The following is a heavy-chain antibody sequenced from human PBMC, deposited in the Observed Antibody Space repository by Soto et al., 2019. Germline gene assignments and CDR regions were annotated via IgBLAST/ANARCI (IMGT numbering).Heavy chain of an antibody. CDR1: GGSISSYY. V-gene: IGHV4-59*01. CDR2: IYYSGST. J-gene: IGHJ5*02. D-gene: IGHD3-22*01. Sequence: SETLSLTCTVSGGSISSYYWSWIRQPPGKGLEWIGYIYYSGSTTYNPSLKSRVTISIDTSMNEFSLKLSSVTAADTALYYCARGYYDAVAPPRFEPWGQGTLVTVSS. CDR3: ARGYYDAVAPPRFEP.